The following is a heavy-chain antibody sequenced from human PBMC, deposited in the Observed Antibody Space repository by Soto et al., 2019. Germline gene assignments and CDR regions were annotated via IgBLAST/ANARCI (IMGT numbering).Heavy chain of an antibody. CDR3: ARDYDILTGYHPDAFDI. D-gene: IGHD3-9*01. CDR2: ISAYNGNT. J-gene: IGHJ3*02. V-gene: IGHV1-18*01. CDR1: GYTFTSYG. Sequence: GASVKVSCKASGYTFTSYGISWVRQAPGQGLEWMGWISAYNGNTNYAQKLQCRVTMTTDTSTSTAYMELRSLRSDDTAVYYCARDYDILTGYHPDAFDIWGQGTMVTVSS.